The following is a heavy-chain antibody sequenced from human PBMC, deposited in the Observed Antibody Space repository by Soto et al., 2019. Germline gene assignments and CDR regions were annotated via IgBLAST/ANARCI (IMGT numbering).Heavy chain of an antibody. CDR2: ISYDGSNK. CDR1: GVTFSSYA. V-gene: IGHV3-30-3*01. D-gene: IGHD5-18*01. Sequence: GGSLRLSCGASGVTFSSYAMHWVRQAPGKGLEWVAVISYDGSNKYYADSVKGRFTISRDNSKNTLYLQMNSLRAEDTAVYYCARDKGSYRWFHPWGQGTLVTVSS. J-gene: IGHJ5*02. CDR3: ARDKGSYRWFHP.